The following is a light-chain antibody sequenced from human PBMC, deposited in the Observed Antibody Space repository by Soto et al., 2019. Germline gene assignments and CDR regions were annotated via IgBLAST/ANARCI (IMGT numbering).Light chain of an antibody. CDR2: GNN. V-gene: IGLV1-40*01. CDR1: SSNIGAGYD. Sequence: QSVLTQPPSVSGAPGQKITISCTGSSSNIGAGYDVHWYQQVPGAGPKLLIYGNNNRPSGVPDRFSGSKSGTSASLAITGLQAEDEADYYCCSYAGSNNFVFGTGTKLTVL. CDR3: CSYAGSNNFV. J-gene: IGLJ1*01.